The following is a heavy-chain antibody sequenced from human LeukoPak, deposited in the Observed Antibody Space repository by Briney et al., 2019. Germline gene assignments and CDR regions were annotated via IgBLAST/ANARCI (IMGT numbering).Heavy chain of an antibody. Sequence: AAAKVSCKASGYTFTINYRHWGRHAPGQGREWRWIINPSGGSTSYAQKFQGRVTMTRDTSTSTVYMELSSLRSEDTAVYYCARAGTVTYYYDSSGYGGFDYWRQGTLVTVSS. CDR1: GYTFTINY. J-gene: IGHJ4*02. D-gene: IGHD3-22*01. CDR3: ARAGTVTYYYDSSGYGGFDY. CDR2: INPSGGST. V-gene: IGHV1-46*01.